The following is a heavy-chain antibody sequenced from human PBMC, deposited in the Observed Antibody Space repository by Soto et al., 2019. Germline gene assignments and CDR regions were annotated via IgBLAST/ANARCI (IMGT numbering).Heavy chain of an antibody. Sequence: SETLSLTWTVSGGSISSFYYYWSWIRQPPGKGLEWIGYIYYSGSTYYNPSLKSRVTISVDTSKNQFSLKLSSVTAADTAVYYCARGQLAAGAYYYGMDVWGQGTTVTVSS. D-gene: IGHD6-13*01. V-gene: IGHV4-30-4*01. CDR3: ARGQLAAGAYYYGMDV. CDR1: GGSISSFYYY. J-gene: IGHJ6*02. CDR2: IYYSGST.